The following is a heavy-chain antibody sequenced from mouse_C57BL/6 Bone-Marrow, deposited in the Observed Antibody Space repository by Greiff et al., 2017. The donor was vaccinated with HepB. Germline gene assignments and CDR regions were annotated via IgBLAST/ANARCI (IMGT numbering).Heavy chain of an antibody. CDR2: IRNKANGYTT. Sequence: EVKLMESGGGLVQPGGSLSLSCAASGFTFTDYYMSWVRQPPGKALEWLGFIRNKANGYTTEYSASVKGRFTISRVNSQSILYLQMNALRAEDSATYYCARYDLLRGDYAMDYWGQGTSVTVSS. V-gene: IGHV7-3*01. D-gene: IGHD1-1*01. CDR3: ARYDLLRGDYAMDY. J-gene: IGHJ4*01. CDR1: GFTFTDYY.